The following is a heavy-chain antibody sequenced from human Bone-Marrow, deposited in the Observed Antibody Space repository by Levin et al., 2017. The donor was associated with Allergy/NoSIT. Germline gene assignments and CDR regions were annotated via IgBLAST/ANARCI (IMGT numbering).Heavy chain of an antibody. Sequence: SETLSLTCTVSGGSISSGDYYWSWIRQPPGKGLEWIGYIYYSGSTYYNPSLKSRVTISVDTSKNQFSLKLSSVTAADTAVYYCARARITMVRGVIDGFSIWGQGTMVTVSS. CDR2: IYYSGST. J-gene: IGHJ3*02. V-gene: IGHV4-30-4*01. CDR1: GGSISSGDYY. CDR3: ARARITMVRGVIDGFSI. D-gene: IGHD3-10*01.